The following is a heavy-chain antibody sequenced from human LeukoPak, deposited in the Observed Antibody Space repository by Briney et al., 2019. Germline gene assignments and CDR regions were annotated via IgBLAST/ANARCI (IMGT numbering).Heavy chain of an antibody. V-gene: IGHV4-59*01. D-gene: IGHD2-21*02. J-gene: IGHJ6*02. Sequence: SETLSLTCTVSGGSISSYYWSWIRQPPGKGLEWIGYIYYSGSTNYNPSLKSRVTISVDTSKNQFSLKLSSVTAADTAVYYCARDTSVVTAIPDNYYGMDVWGQGTTVTVSS. CDR2: IYYSGST. CDR1: GGSISSYY. CDR3: ARDTSVVTAIPDNYYGMDV.